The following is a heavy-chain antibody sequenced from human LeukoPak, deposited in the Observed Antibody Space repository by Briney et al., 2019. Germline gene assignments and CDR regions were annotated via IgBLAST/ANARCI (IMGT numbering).Heavy chain of an antibody. V-gene: IGHV3-21*04. Sequence: GGSLRLSCAASGFTFSSYSMNWVRQAPGKGLEWVSSISSSSSYIYYADSVKGRFTISRDNAKNSLYLQMNSLRAEDTALYYCAKTSGGSSHYGMDVWGQGTTVTVSS. CDR2: ISSSSSYI. CDR3: AKTSGGSSHYGMDV. CDR1: GFTFSSYS. J-gene: IGHJ6*02. D-gene: IGHD2-15*01.